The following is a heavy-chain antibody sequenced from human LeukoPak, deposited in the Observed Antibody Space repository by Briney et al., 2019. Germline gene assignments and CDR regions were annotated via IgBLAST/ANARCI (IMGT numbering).Heavy chain of an antibody. CDR1: GFTFSSYA. Sequence: PGGSLRLSCAASGFTFSSYAMSWVRQAPGKGLEWVSAISGSGGSTYYEDSVKGRFTISRDNSKNTLYLQMNSLRAEDTAVYYCAKDYYDSSGQKGSYYFDYWGQGTLVTVSS. CDR3: AKDYYDSSGQKGSYYFDY. CDR2: ISGSGGST. J-gene: IGHJ4*02. D-gene: IGHD3-22*01. V-gene: IGHV3-23*01.